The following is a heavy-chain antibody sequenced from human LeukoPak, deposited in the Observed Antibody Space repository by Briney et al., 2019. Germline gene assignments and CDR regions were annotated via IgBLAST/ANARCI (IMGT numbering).Heavy chain of an antibody. V-gene: IGHV3-30*02. CDR2: IRYDGSNK. J-gene: IGHJ5*02. Sequence: GGSLRLSCAASGFTFSSYGMHWVRQAPGKGLEWVAFIRYDGSNKYYADSVKGRFTISRDNSKNTLYLQMNSLRAEDTAVYYCAKVEGYYDSSGYYYDWFDPWGQGTLVTVSS. CDR1: GFTFSSYG. D-gene: IGHD3-22*01. CDR3: AKVEGYYDSSGYYYDWFDP.